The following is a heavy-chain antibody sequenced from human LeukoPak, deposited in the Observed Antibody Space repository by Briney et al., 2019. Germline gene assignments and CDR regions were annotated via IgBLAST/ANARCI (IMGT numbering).Heavy chain of an antibody. CDR2: IKQDGSEK. CDR3: ARAPSTWDCSGGSCYSDY. CDR1: GFTFSNYW. D-gene: IGHD2-15*01. V-gene: IGHV3-7*01. Sequence: GGSLRLSCAASGFTFSNYWMSRVRQAPGKGLEWVANIKQDGSEKYYVDSVKGRFTISRDNAKNSLYLQMNSLRAEDTAVYYCARAPSTWDCSGGSCYSDYWGQGTLVTVSS. J-gene: IGHJ4*02.